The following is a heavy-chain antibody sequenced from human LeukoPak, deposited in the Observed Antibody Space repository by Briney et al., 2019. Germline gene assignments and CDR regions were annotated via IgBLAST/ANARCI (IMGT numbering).Heavy chain of an antibody. V-gene: IGHV4-34*01. CDR2: VNLSGVT. D-gene: IGHD4-23*01. CDR1: GGSFSGYY. Sequence: PSETLSLTCAVYGGSFSGYYWSWVRQPPGMGLEWIGEVNLSGVTNYNPSLKSRITMSLDTSKNHFSLKLSSVTAADTAVYYCARPVEGWFDPWGQGTLVTVSS. CDR3: ARPVEGWFDP. J-gene: IGHJ5*02.